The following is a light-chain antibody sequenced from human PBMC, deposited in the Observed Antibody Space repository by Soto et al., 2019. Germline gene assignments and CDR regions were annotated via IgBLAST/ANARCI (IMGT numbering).Light chain of an antibody. CDR2: DAS. J-gene: IGKJ1*01. Sequence: IQMTQSPSSLSASVGDRVTITCRASQGIRNELGWYQQKPGKDAKLLINDASSLQSGVPSRLSGSGSGTEFTLTINSLQPDDFATSYCQQYNSYSLWTFGQGTKVDIK. CDR3: QQYNSYSLWT. V-gene: IGKV1-17*01. CDR1: QGIRNE.